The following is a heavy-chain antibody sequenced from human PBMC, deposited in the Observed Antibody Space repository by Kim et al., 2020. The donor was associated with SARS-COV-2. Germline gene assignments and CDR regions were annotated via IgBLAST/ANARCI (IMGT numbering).Heavy chain of an antibody. CDR2: ISWNSGSI. CDR1: GFTFGDYA. V-gene: IGHV3-9*01. CDR3: AKDPRYSSSFYYYYYGM. Sequence: GGSLRLSCAASGFTFGDYATHWVRQAPGKGLEWVSGISWNSGSIGYADSVKGRFTISRDNAKNSLYLQMNSLRAEDTALYYCAKDPRYSSSFYYYYYGM. D-gene: IGHD6-13*01. J-gene: IGHJ6*01.